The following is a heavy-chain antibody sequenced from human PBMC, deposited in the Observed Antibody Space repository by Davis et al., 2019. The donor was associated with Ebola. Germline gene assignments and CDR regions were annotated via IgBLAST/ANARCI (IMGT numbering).Heavy chain of an antibody. Sequence: ASVKVSCKASGYTFTGYYMHWVRQAPGQGLEWMGRINPNSGGTNYAQKFQGRVTITRDTSASTAYMELSSLRSEDTAVYYCARDPGFGGDRSPWGQGTLVTVSS. D-gene: IGHD2-21*02. J-gene: IGHJ5*02. CDR1: GYTFTGYY. CDR2: INPNSGGT. CDR3: ARDPGFGGDRSP. V-gene: IGHV1-2*06.